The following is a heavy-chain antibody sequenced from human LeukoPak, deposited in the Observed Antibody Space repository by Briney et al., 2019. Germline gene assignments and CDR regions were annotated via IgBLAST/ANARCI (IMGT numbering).Heavy chain of an antibody. V-gene: IGHV4-39*01. D-gene: IGHD3-10*01. CDR3: ARHIWGYGSGSYYRIVYYYYYGIDV. CDR2: IYYSGST. CDR1: GGSISSSSYY. J-gene: IGHJ6*02. Sequence: PSETLSLTCTVSGGSISSSSYYWGWIRQPPGKGLEWIGSIYYSGSTYYNPSLKSRVTISVDTSKNQFSLKLSSVTAADTAVYYCARHIWGYGSGSYYRIVYYYYYGIDVWGQGTTVTVSS.